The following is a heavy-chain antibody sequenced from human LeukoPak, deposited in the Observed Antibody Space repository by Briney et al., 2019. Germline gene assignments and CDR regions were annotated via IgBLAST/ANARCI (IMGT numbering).Heavy chain of an antibody. J-gene: IGHJ4*02. CDR1: GFTFSSYA. V-gene: IGHV3-23*01. CDR2: ISGSGGST. D-gene: IGHD3-3*01. Sequence: GGSLRLSCAASGFTFSSYAMSWVRQAPGKGLEWVSAISGSGGSTYYADSVKGRFTISRDNSKNTLYLQMNSLRAEDTAVYYCAKGSKYYDFWSGYITSSRGQGTLVTVSS. CDR3: AKGSKYYDFWSGYITSS.